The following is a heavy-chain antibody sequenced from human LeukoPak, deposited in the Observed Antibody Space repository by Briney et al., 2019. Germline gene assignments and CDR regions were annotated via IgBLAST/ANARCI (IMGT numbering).Heavy chain of an antibody. D-gene: IGHD2-2*01. CDR1: GGSVNSGSYY. Sequence: SETLSLTCNVSGGSVNSGSYYWSWIRQPPGKGLEWIGYIYNSGTTNYNPSPKSRVTISVDSSKNQFSLKLSSVTAADTAVYYCAREIGYCSSTSCPRWFDPWGQGTLVTVSS. CDR2: IYNSGTT. CDR3: AREIGYCSSTSCPRWFDP. J-gene: IGHJ5*02. V-gene: IGHV4-61*01.